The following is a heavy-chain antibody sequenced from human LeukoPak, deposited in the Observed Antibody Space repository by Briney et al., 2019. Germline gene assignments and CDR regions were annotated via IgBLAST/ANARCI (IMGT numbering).Heavy chain of an antibody. Sequence: PGGSLRLSCAASGFTFHNYAMHWVRQAPGKGLEWVSLIKGNGDTIYNADSVKGRFTISRDNSKNSLYLQINSLRTEDTALYYCAKDIGSGWSFDYWGQGTLVTVSS. CDR1: GFTFHNYA. J-gene: IGHJ4*02. D-gene: IGHD6-19*01. CDR2: IKGNGDTI. V-gene: IGHV3-43*02. CDR3: AKDIGSGWSFDY.